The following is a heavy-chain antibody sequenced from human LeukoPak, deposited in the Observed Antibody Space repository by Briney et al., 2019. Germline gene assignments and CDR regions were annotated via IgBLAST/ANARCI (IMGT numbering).Heavy chain of an antibody. CDR3: AKDPRRYYYEVDY. V-gene: IGHV3-23*01. CDR1: GFTFSSYA. D-gene: IGHD3-22*01. CDR2: ISGSGGST. J-gene: IGHJ4*02. Sequence: GGSLRLSCAASGFTFSSYAMSWVRQAPGKGLEWVSAISGSGGSTYYADSVKVRFTISRDNSKNTLYLRMNSLRAEDTAVYYCAKDPRRYYYEVDYWGQGTLVTVSS.